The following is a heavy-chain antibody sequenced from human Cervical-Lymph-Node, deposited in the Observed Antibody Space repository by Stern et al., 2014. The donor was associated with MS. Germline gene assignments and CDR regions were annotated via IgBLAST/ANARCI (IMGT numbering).Heavy chain of an antibody. CDR2: IDWDDDK. J-gene: IGHJ6*02. CDR1: GFSLTTTGMC. CDR3: ARVLAAGAFYYVGMDV. V-gene: IGHV2-70*01. Sequence: QVTLRESGPALVKPTQTLTLTCTFSGFSLTTTGMCVSWIRQPPGKALEWLAIIDWDDDKYYSTSLKTRLTISRASSKNQVVLTLTDVDPVDSATYSCARVLAAGAFYYVGMDVWGQGTTVTVSS. D-gene: IGHD6-25*01.